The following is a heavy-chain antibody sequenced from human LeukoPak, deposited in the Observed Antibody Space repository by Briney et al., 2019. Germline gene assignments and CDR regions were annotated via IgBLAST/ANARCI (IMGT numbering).Heavy chain of an antibody. CDR1: GGSMSRYY. CDR2: MYYSGST. D-gene: IGHD3-3*02. V-gene: IGHV4-59*01. J-gene: IGHJ4*02. CDR3: ARSSTGSYFDY. Sequence: SETLSLTCTVSGGSMSRYYWSWIRQPPGKGLEWIGYMYYSGSTKYNPSLKSRVTISVDTSKNQFSLKLSSVPAADTAVYYCARSSTGSYFDYWGQGTLVTVSS.